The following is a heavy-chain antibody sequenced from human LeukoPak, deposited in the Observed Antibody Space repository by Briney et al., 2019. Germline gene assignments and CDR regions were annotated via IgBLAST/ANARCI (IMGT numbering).Heavy chain of an antibody. Sequence: GGSLRLSCAASGSTFSSYAMGWVRQAPGKGLEWVSFISPSGDRTSNADSVEGRFTISRDNTRNTLYLQMNSLRDEDTGVYYCAIMHGYYDGSGFWVQWGQGTLVTVSS. J-gene: IGHJ4*02. D-gene: IGHD3-22*01. CDR3: AIMHGYYDGSGFWVQ. CDR2: ISPSGDRT. CDR1: GSTFSSYA. V-gene: IGHV3-23*01.